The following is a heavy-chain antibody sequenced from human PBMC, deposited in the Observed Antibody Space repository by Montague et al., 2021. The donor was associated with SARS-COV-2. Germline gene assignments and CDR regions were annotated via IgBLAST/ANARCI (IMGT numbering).Heavy chain of an antibody. J-gene: IGHJ4*02. D-gene: IGHD3-10*01. CDR3: ARGTHGAGRPVFDH. CDR1: GYTFTDYH. Sequence: SVKVSCKASGYTFTDYHIHWVRQAPGQGLEWMGWINPNSGDTEYXQRFQGRVTMTRATSISIAYMELNSLTSDDTAVYYCARGTHGAGRPVFDHWGQGTLVTVSS. V-gene: IGHV1-2*02. CDR2: INPNSGDT.